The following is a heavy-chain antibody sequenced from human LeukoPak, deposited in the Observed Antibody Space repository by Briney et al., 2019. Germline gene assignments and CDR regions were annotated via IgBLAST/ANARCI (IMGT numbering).Heavy chain of an antibody. CDR3: ARAAYYYGSGSYYEPFDY. CDR2: IFYSGST. J-gene: IGHJ4*02. V-gene: IGHV4-39*07. CDR1: SGSISTSNYY. Sequence: SETLSLTCTVSSGSISTSNYYWGWVRQPPGKALEWIGNIFYSGSTYYSPSLKSRVTISLDTSRNQFSLKLNSVTAADTAVYYCARAAYYYGSGSYYEPFDYWGQGTLVTVSS. D-gene: IGHD3-10*01.